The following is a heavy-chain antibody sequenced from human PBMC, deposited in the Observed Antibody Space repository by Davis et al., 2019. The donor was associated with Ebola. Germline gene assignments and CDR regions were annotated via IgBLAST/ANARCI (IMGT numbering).Heavy chain of an antibody. CDR2: SSGSGGSP. Sequence: CPDPVITPRSYSMTWVRQAPGKGLEWVSASSGSGGSPYHADAVKGRFTISRDNSKNTLYLQMNSRRAEDTAVYYCAKVRVVDTAMVFDYWGQGTLVSVSS. J-gene: IGHJ4*02. V-gene: IGHV3-23*01. CDR3: AKVRVVDTAMVFDY. CDR1: VITPRSYS. D-gene: IGHD5-18*01.